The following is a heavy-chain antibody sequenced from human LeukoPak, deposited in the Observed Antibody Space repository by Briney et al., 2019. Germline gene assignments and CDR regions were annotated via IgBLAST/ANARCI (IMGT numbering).Heavy chain of an antibody. CDR1: GASMTNYY. J-gene: IGHJ5*02. CDR2: IYYNGIT. CDR3: ARDWMDFWSGSPPTHPNWFDP. V-gene: IGHV4-59*01. Sequence: PSETLSLTCTVSGASMTNYYWNWIRQPPGKGLEWIGYIYYNGITNYNPSLKSRVTISIDTSKSQFSLKLSSVTAADTAVYYCARDWMDFWSGSPPTHPNWFDPWGQGTLVTVSS. D-gene: IGHD3-3*01.